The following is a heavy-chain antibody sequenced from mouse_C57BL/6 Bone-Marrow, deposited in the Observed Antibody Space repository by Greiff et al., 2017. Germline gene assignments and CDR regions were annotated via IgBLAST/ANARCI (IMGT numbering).Heavy chain of an antibody. CDR2: IDPDDGAT. J-gene: IGHJ2*01. CDR3: ATLSRDF. Sequence: VQLQQSGAELVKPGASVKLSCTASGFNIKDYYMHWVKQRTEQGLEWIGRIDPDDGATKYAPKFQGKGISTADTSSNTSYLRLSSLTSEDTTAYYCATLSRDFWGQGTTLTVSS. V-gene: IGHV14-2*01. CDR1: GFNIKDYY.